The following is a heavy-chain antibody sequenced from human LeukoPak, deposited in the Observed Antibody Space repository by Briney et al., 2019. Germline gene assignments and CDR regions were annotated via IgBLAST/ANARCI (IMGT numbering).Heavy chain of an antibody. CDR2: ISQSGNS. J-gene: IGHJ4*02. D-gene: IGHD3-22*01. V-gene: IGHV4-30-2*01. CDR3: ARDQVDYDIPDHFDY. CDR1: GDSISSSTCN. Sequence: SETLSLTCKVSGDSISSSTCNWSWIRQPPGKGLEWIGYISQSGNSHFTPSLKSRATISVDRSKNHFSLTLISVTAADTAVYYCARDQVDYDIPDHFDYWGKGTLVAVSS.